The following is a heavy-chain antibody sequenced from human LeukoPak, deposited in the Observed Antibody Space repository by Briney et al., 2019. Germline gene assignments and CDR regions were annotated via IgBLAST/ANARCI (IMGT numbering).Heavy chain of an antibody. CDR3: AKWGDYDILTGYYVSDF. CDR2: ITGSGDTT. V-gene: IGHV3-23*01. D-gene: IGHD3-9*01. CDR1: GFIFRNYA. J-gene: IGHJ4*02. Sequence: GASLRLSCAASGFIFRNYAMSWVRQAPGKGLEWVSAITGSGDTTYYAGSVRGRFTISRDNSKNTLYVEMNTLRAEDTAVYYCAKWGDYDILTGYYVSDFWGQGTLVTVSS.